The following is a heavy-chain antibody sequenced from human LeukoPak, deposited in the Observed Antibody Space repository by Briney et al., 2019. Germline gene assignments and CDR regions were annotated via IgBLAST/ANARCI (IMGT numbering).Heavy chain of an antibody. CDR3: SEGLDY. CDR1: GFTFSYVW. CDR2: TTSTAHGGTT. V-gene: IGHV3-15*01. Sequence: PGGSLRLSCAASGFTFSYVWMSWVRQAPGKGLKWVGRTTSTAHGGTTDYAAPVKGRFTISRDASKDTLYLQMNSLKTEDTAVYFCSEGLDYWGQGTLVTVSS. J-gene: IGHJ4*02.